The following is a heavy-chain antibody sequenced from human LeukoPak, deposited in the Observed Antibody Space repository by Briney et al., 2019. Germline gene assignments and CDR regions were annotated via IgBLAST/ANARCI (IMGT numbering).Heavy chain of an antibody. Sequence: GGSLRLSCAASGFTVSSSYMSWVRQAPGKGLEWVSVIYSGGSTYYADSVKGRFTISRDNSKNTLYLQMNSLRAEDTAVYYCAATPTVVMGDAFDIWGQGTMVTVSS. CDR2: IYSGGST. V-gene: IGHV3-53*01. J-gene: IGHJ3*02. CDR1: GFTVSSSY. CDR3: AATPTVVMGDAFDI. D-gene: IGHD4-23*01.